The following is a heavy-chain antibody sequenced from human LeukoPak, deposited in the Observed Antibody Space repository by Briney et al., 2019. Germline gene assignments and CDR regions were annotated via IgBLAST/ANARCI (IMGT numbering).Heavy chain of an antibody. J-gene: IGHJ3*02. CDR2: IYYSGST. Sequence: SETLSLTCTVSGGSISSYYWSWIRQPPGKGLEWIGYIYYSGSTNCNPSLKSRVTISVDTSKNQFSLKLSSVTAADTAVYYCARQGIAVAGLDAFDIWGQGTMVTVSS. V-gene: IGHV4-59*08. CDR3: ARQGIAVAGLDAFDI. CDR1: GGSISSYY. D-gene: IGHD6-19*01.